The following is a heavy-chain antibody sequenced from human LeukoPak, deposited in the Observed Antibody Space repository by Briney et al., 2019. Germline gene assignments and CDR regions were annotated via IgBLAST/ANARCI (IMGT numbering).Heavy chain of an antibody. Sequence: ASVKVSCKASGYTFTSYDINWVRQATGQGLEWMGWMNPNSGNIGYAQKFQGRVTMTRNTSISTAYMELSSLRSEDTAVYYCARGLYDFWSGYHEGYFDYWGQGTLVTVSS. CDR3: ARGLYDFWSGYHEGYFDY. CDR1: GYTFTSYD. CDR2: MNPNSGNI. D-gene: IGHD3-3*01. J-gene: IGHJ4*02. V-gene: IGHV1-8*01.